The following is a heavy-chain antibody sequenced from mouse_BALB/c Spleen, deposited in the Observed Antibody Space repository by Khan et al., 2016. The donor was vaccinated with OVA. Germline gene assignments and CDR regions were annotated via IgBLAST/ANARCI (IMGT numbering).Heavy chain of an antibody. CDR3: TRSGYGSLAY. J-gene: IGHJ3*01. CDR2: INPSNGDT. D-gene: IGHD2-2*01. V-gene: IGHV1-53*01. CDR1: GYTFTSYY. Sequence: VQLQQSGAELVKPGASVRLSCKASGYTFTSYYLYWVKQRPGQGLEWIGDINPSNGDTNFNEKFKSKATLTVDKSSSTAYIHLNSLTSEDSAVYYCTRSGYGSLAYWGQGTLVTGSA.